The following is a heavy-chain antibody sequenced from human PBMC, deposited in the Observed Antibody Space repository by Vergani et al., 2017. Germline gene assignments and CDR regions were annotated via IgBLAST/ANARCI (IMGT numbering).Heavy chain of an antibody. J-gene: IGHJ5*02. Sequence: EVQLVESGGGLVQPGRSLRLSCTASGFTFGDYAMSWVRQAPGKGLEWVGFIRSKTYGGTTEYAASVKGRFTISRDDSKSIAYLQMNSLKTEDTAVYYCTRVSGVVILWFDPWGQGTLVTVSS. D-gene: IGHD3-3*01. CDR1: GFTFGDYA. CDR2: IRSKTYGGTT. V-gene: IGHV3-49*04. CDR3: TRVSGVVILWFDP.